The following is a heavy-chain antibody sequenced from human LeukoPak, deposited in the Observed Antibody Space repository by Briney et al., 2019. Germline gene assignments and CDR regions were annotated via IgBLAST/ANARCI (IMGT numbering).Heavy chain of an antibody. J-gene: IGHJ4*02. CDR1: GFTFSTYW. Sequence: GGSLRLSCAASGFTFSTYWMSWVRQAPGKGLEWVANIKQDGREKYYVDSVKGRFTISRDNAKNSLYLQMNSLRAEDTAVYYCTRVEDYDILTGFDYWGQGNLVTVSS. CDR3: TRVEDYDILTGFDY. CDR2: IKQDGREK. V-gene: IGHV3-7*01. D-gene: IGHD3-9*01.